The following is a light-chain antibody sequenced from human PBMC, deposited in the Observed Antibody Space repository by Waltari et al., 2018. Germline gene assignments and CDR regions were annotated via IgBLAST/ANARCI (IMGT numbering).Light chain of an antibody. Sequence: EIVLTQSPGTLSLSPGERATLSCRASQRFSSSYLAWYQQNPGQAPRLLIYGAYSRATGIPDRISGIRSGTDFTLTISRLEPEDFAVYYCQQYGSSPPMYTFGQGTKLEIK. CDR3: QQYGSSPPMYT. V-gene: IGKV3-20*01. J-gene: IGKJ2*01. CDR1: QRFSSSY. CDR2: GAY.